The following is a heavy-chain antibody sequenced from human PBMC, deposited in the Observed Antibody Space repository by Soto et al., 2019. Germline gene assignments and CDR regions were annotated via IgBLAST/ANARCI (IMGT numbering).Heavy chain of an antibody. V-gene: IGHV4-34*01. Sequence: QVQLQQWGAGLLKPSETLSLTCAVYGGSFSGYYWSWIRQPPGKGLEWIGEINHSGSTNYNPSLKSRVTISVDTSKNQLSLKLSSVTAADTAVYYCARGTTVTTYYFDYWGQGTLVTVSS. CDR1: GGSFSGYY. CDR3: ARGTTVTTYYFDY. CDR2: INHSGST. D-gene: IGHD4-17*01. J-gene: IGHJ4*02.